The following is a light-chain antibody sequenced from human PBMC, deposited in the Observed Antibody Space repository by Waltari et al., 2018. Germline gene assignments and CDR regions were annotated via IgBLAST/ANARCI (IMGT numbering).Light chain of an antibody. CDR3: QQYNAWPPSLT. V-gene: IGKV3-15*01. Sequence: EIVMTQSPVTLSVSQGERATLSCRASLSVNTDLAWYQQKPGQAPRLLIYGASSRATGIPARFSGSGSGTEFTLTISSLQSEDFAVYYCQQYNAWPPSLTFGGGTKVEIK. CDR2: GAS. CDR1: LSVNTD. J-gene: IGKJ4*01.